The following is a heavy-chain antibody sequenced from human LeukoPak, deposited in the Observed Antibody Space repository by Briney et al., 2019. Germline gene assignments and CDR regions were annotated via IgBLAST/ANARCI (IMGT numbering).Heavy chain of an antibody. J-gene: IGHJ4*02. D-gene: IGHD1-1*01. CDR3: ARDALGTGTPEY. CDR1: GYTFTSYA. CDR2: INAGNGNT. Sequence: ASVKVSCKASGYTFTSYAMHWVRQAPGQRLEWMGWINAGNGNTKYSQKFQGRVTITRDTSTSTVYMELSSLKSEDTAVYYCARDALGTGTPEYWGQGTLVTVSS. V-gene: IGHV1-3*01.